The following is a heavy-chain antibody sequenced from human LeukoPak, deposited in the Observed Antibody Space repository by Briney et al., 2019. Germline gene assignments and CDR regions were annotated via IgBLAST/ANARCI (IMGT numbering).Heavy chain of an antibody. CDR2: ISYDVSNE. J-gene: IGHJ4*02. Sequence: GGSLRLSCAGSGFTFSTYAMHWVRQAPGKGLEWVAVISYDVSNEYLADSVKGRFTISRDNSKNTLSLQMNSLRPEDTAVYYCARDSSGYLVGGYFDYWGQGTLVTVSS. CDR3: ARDSSGYLVGGYFDY. D-gene: IGHD3-22*01. V-gene: IGHV3-30-3*01. CDR1: GFTFSTYA.